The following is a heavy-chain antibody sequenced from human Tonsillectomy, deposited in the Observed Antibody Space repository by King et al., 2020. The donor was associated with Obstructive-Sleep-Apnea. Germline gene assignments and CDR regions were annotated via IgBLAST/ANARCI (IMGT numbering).Heavy chain of an antibody. CDR3: ARRYGPDIPPVTALDTEFDY. CDR1: GFTFSSYS. Sequence: EVQLVESGGGLVQPGGSLRLSCAASGFTFSSYSMNWVRQAPGKGLEWVSYISSSSSTIYYADSVKGRFTISRDNAKNSLYLQMNSLRAEDTAVYYCARRYGPDIPPVTALDTEFDYWGQGTLVTVSS. V-gene: IGHV3-48*04. J-gene: IGHJ4*02. D-gene: IGHD5-18*01. CDR2: ISSSSSTI.